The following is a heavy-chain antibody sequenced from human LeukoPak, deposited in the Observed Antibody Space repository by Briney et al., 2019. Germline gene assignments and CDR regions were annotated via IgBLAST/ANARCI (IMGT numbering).Heavy chain of an antibody. CDR1: GFTFTSFA. J-gene: IGHJ5*02. Sequence: GGSLRLSCAASGFTFTSFAMSWVRQAPGKGLEWVSAISTTGGTTYYADSVKGRFTISRDNSKNTLYLQMNSLRAEDTAVYYCARDRGYCSGGSCYSGWFDPWGQGTLVTVSS. V-gene: IGHV3-23*01. CDR2: ISTTGGTT. CDR3: ARDRGYCSGGSCYSGWFDP. D-gene: IGHD2-15*01.